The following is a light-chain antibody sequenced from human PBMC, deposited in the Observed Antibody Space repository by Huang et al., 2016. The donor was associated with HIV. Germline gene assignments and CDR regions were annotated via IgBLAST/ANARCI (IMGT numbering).Light chain of an antibody. CDR3: HQYYNTPYT. V-gene: IGKV4-1*01. Sequence: DIVMTQSPDSLAVSLGERATINCKSSQSVLDKSNNQNCLAWFQQKPGQPPKLLIYWASSRESGVPDRFSGSGSGTDFTLTISSLQAEDVAVYYCHQYYNTPYTFGQGTKLEIK. J-gene: IGKJ2*01. CDR2: WAS. CDR1: QSVLDKSNNQNC.